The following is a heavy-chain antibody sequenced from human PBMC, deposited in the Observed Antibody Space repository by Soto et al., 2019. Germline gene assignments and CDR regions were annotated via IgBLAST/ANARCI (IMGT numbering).Heavy chain of an antibody. V-gene: IGHV1-18*01. CDR2: ISGYNGHT. CDR3: AGGGERPYYYYGLDV. Sequence: QVQLVQSGAEVRKPGASVKVSCKASGYTFTTYGISWVRQAPGQGLEWMGWISGYNGHTKYAQKFQGRVTMTTDTTTSTVDMDQRRLRSADATAYYCAGGGERPYYYYGLDVWGQGTTVTVSS. CDR1: GYTFTTYG. J-gene: IGHJ6*02. D-gene: IGHD3-16*01.